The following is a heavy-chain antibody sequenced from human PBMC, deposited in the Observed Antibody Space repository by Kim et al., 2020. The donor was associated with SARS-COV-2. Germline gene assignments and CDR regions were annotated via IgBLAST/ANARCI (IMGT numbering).Heavy chain of an antibody. CDR1: GFTFSSYG. CDR3: AKDTAEGGSGWYVDYFDY. V-gene: IGHV3-33*06. D-gene: IGHD6-19*01. Sequence: GGSLRLSCAASGFTFSSYGMHWVRQAPGKGLEWVAVIWYDGSNKYYADSVKGRFTISRDNSKNTLYLQMNSLRAEDTAVYYCAKDTAEGGSGWYVDYFDYWGQGTLVTVSS. CDR2: IWYDGSNK. J-gene: IGHJ4*02.